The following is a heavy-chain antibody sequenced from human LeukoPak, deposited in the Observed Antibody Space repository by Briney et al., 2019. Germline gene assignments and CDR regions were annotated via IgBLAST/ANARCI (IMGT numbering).Heavy chain of an antibody. J-gene: IGHJ4*02. CDR2: ISGSGGST. V-gene: IGHV3-23*01. Sequence: GGSLRLSCAASGFTFSSYAMSWVRQAPGKGLEWVSAISGSGGSTYYADSVKGRFTISRDNSKNTLCLQMNSLRAEDTAVYYCAKDPIGGYDPAFDYWGQGTLVTVSS. D-gene: IGHD5-12*01. CDR1: GFTFSSYA. CDR3: AKDPIGGYDPAFDY.